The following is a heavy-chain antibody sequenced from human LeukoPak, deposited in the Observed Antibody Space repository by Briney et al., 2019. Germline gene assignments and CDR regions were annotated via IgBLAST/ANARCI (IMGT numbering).Heavy chain of an antibody. CDR1: GFTFSHHG. V-gene: IGHV3-23*01. D-gene: IGHD3-9*01. J-gene: IGHJ5*02. CDR3: AKDPYDILTGYYSLLNWFDP. Sequence: GGTLRLSCAASGFTFSHHGMNWVRQAPGKGLEWVSGIRADAITTNYADSVKGRFTISRDNSKNTLYLQMNSLRAEDTAVYYCAKDPYDILTGYYSLLNWFDPWGQGTLVTVSS. CDR2: IRADAITT.